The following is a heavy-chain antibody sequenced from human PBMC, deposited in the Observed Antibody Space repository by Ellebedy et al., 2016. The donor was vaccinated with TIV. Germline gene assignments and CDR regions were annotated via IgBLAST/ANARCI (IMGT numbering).Heavy chain of an antibody. J-gene: IGHJ4*02. CDR3: ARESWLYYFDY. V-gene: IGHV3-7*01. D-gene: IGHD6-13*01. CDR2: IKQDGSEK. Sequence: GESLKISCAASGFTFSSYWMSWVRQAPGKGLEWVANIKQDGSEKYYVDAVKGRFTISRDNAKNSLYLQMNSLRAEDTAVYYCARESWLYYFDYWGQGTLVTVSS. CDR1: GFTFSSYW.